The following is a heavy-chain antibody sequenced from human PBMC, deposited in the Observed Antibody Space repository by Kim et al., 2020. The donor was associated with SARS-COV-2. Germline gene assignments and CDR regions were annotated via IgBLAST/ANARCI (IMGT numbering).Heavy chain of an antibody. J-gene: IGHJ4*02. CDR2: IYSGGST. Sequence: GGSLRLSCAASGFTVSSNYMSWVRQAPGKGLEWVSVIYSGGSTYYADSVKGRFTISRDNSKNTLYLQMNSLRAEDTAVYYCARLTIQEILGGRDYWGQGTLVTVSS. CDR3: ARLTIQEILGGRDY. V-gene: IGHV3-53*01. D-gene: IGHD3-16*01. CDR1: GFTVSSNY.